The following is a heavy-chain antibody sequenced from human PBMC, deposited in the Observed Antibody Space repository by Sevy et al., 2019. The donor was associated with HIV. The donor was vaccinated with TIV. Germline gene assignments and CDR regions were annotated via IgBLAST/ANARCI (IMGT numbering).Heavy chain of an antibody. V-gene: IGHV3-21*04. Sequence: GGSLRLSCAASGFNFRTYSMNWVRQAPGKGLEWLSSISDDSRYIYYSDSVKGRFTISRANAKNLLFLQMNNLRVEDTAIYYCARDFTIFGVVSGIDCWGQGNLVTVSS. CDR2: ISDDSRYI. CDR1: GFNFRTYS. CDR3: ARDFTIFGVVSGIDC. D-gene: IGHD3-3*01. J-gene: IGHJ4*02.